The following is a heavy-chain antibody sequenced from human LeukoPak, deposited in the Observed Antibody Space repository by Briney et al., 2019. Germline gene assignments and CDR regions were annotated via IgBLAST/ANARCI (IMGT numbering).Heavy chain of an antibody. CDR1: GGSISSGGYY. V-gene: IGHV4-30-2*01. Sequence: KPSQTLSLTCTVSGGSISSGGYYWSWIRQPPGKGLEWIGYIYHSGSTYYNPSLKSRVTISVDRSKNQFSLKLSSVTAADTAIYYCARTLAGKLVFDYWGQGTLVTVSS. D-gene: IGHD6-19*01. CDR2: IYHSGST. CDR3: ARTLAGKLVFDY. J-gene: IGHJ4*02.